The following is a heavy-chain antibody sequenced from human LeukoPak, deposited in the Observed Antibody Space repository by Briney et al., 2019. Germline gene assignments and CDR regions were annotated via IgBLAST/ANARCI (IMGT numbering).Heavy chain of an antibody. CDR3: ARVLCSSTSCSSSPWFDP. V-gene: IGHV1-18*01. CDR2: ISAYNGNT. J-gene: IGHJ5*02. D-gene: IGHD2-2*01. Sequence: ASVKVSCKASGYTFTSYGISWVRQAPGQGLEWMGWISAYNGNTNYAQKLQGRVTTTRNTSISTAYMELSSLRSEDTAVYYCARVLCSSTSCSSSPWFDPWGQGTLVTVSS. CDR1: GYTFTSYG.